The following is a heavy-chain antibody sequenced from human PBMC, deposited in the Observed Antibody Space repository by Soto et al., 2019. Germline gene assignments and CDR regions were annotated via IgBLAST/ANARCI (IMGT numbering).Heavy chain of an antibody. Sequence: ASVKVSCKASGFTFTSSAMQWVRQARGQRLEWIGWIVVGSGNTNYAQKFQERVTITRDMSTSTAYMELSSLRSEDTAVYYCAADLFGYYNNWFDPWGQGTLVTVPS. CDR2: IVVGSGNT. V-gene: IGHV1-58*02. CDR1: GFTFTSSA. J-gene: IGHJ5*02. D-gene: IGHD3-9*01. CDR3: AADLFGYYNNWFDP.